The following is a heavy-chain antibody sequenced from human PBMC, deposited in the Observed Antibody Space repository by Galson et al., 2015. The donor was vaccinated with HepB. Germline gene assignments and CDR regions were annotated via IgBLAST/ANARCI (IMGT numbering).Heavy chain of an antibody. J-gene: IGHJ3*02. CDR1: GGSISSSSYY. CDR2: IYYSGST. D-gene: IGHD6-13*01. Sequence: TLSLTCTVSGGSISSSSYYWGWIRQPPGKGLEWIGSIYYSGSTYYNPSLKSRVTISVDTSKNQFSLKLSSVTAADTAVYYCARVLLAAAGPAESHAFDIWGQGTMVTVSS. V-gene: IGHV4-39*07. CDR3: ARVLLAAAGPAESHAFDI.